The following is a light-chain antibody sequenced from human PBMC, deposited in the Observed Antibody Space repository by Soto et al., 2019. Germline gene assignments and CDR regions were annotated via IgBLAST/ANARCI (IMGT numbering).Light chain of an antibody. J-gene: IGKJ5*01. CDR2: GAS. Sequence: IVGIQGRDTLSVNTGERATLSCRASQSISSNLAWYQQKPGQAPRLVIFGASTRATGIPARFSGSGSGTEFTLTISSLQSEDFAVYYCQQYNTWPPITFGHRTRPVI. CDR1: QSISSN. CDR3: QQYNTWPPIT. V-gene: IGKV3-15*01.